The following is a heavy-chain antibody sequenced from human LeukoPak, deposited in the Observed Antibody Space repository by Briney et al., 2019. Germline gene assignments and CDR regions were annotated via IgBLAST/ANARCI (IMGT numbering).Heavy chain of an antibody. CDR3: ARGDPWGFDP. CDR2: MNPNSGET. V-gene: IGHV1-8*01. D-gene: IGHD7-27*01. J-gene: IGHJ5*02. CDR1: GYTFSNYD. Sequence: GASVKVSCKTSGYTFSNYDINWVRQATGQGLEWMGWMNPNSGETGFAQNFQGRVTLTKNSSITTAYMELSSLTSEDTAVYYCARGDPWGFDPWGQGTLVTVSS.